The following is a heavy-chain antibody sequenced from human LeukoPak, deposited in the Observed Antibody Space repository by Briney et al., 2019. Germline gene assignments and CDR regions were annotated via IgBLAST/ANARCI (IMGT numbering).Heavy chain of an antibody. Sequence: PGGSLRLSCAASGFTFANYPMTWVRQAPGKGLEWVSSISSSSSYIYYADSVKGRFTISRDNAKNSLYLQMNSLRAEDTALYYCAKDIDDSAGLTIDFDYWGQGTLVTVSS. CDR1: GFTFANYP. CDR2: ISSSSSYI. CDR3: AKDIDDSAGLTIDFDY. D-gene: IGHD1-1*01. J-gene: IGHJ4*02. V-gene: IGHV3-21*04.